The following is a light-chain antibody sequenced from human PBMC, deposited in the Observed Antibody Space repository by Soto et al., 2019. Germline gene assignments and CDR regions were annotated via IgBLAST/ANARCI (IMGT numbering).Light chain of an antibody. CDR1: SSDVGSYNL. J-gene: IGLJ2*01. V-gene: IGLV2-23*02. CDR2: EVT. CDR3: CSYTGRSTHVV. Sequence: QSALTQPASVSGSPGQSITLSCTGTSSDVGSYNLVSWYQQNPGTAPKLMIFEVTKRPSGVSYRFSGSKSGNTASLTISGLQAEDEADYYCCSYTGRSTHVVFGGGTKLTVL.